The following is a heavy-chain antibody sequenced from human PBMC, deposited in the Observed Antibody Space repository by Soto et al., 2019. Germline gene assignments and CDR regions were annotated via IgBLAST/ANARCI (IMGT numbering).Heavy chain of an antibody. D-gene: IGHD1-26*01. V-gene: IGHV4-61*08. CDR2: IYHSGST. Sequence: QVQLQESGPGLVTPSETLSLTCIVSGGSVSHDAYYWIWIRQPPGKVLEWIGYIYHSGSTYYNPYLKCRVTISADTSANQFSLKVSSVTAADTAVYYCARLGIGWEFPFDYWGQGTLVNVSS. CDR1: GGSVSHDAYY. J-gene: IGHJ4*02. CDR3: ARLGIGWEFPFDY.